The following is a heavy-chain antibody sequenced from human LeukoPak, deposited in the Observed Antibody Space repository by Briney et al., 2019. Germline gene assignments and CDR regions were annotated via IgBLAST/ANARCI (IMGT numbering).Heavy chain of an antibody. CDR2: FYYSGST. J-gene: IGHJ6*03. V-gene: IGHV4-39*01. Sequence: PSETLSLTCTVSNDSISSSGYFWVWIRQPPGKGLEWIGSFYYSGSTYYSPSLKSRDTISVDTSKNQFSLTLSSVIATDTAVYYCARQNYMDVWGKGTTVTVSS. CDR3: ARQNYMDV. CDR1: NDSISSSGYF.